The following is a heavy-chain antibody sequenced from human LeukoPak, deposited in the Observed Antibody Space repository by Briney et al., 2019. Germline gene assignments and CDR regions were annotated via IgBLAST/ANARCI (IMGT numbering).Heavy chain of an antibody. D-gene: IGHD2-2*01. CDR1: GFTFSSYA. V-gene: IGHV3-49*04. CDR3: AKPATSILIYFDS. CDR2: IRSKTYGGTT. Sequence: GGSLRLSCAASGFTFSSYAMSWVRQAPGKGLEWVGFIRSKTYGGTTEYAASVKGRFTIPRDDSKRIAYLQMNSLETEDTAVYYCAKPATSILIYFDSWGQGILVTVSS. J-gene: IGHJ4*02.